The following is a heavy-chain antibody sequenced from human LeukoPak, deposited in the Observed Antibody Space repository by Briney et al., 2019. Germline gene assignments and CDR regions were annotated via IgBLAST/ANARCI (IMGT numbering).Heavy chain of an antibody. Sequence: SETLFLTCAVYGGSFSGYYWSWIRQPPGKGLEWIGEINHSGSTNYNPSLKSRVTISVDTSKNRFSLKLSSVTAADTAVYYCARGQYYYDSSGYFVRYFDYWGQGTLVTVSS. CDR2: INHSGST. CDR3: ARGQYYYDSSGYFVRYFDY. J-gene: IGHJ4*02. CDR1: GGSFSGYY. V-gene: IGHV4-34*01. D-gene: IGHD3-22*01.